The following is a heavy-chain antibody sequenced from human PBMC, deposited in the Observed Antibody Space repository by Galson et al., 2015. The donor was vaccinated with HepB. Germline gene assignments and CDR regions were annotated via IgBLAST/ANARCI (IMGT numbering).Heavy chain of an antibody. CDR3: ATGYSYGYPSNY. V-gene: IGHV1-24*01. J-gene: IGHJ4*02. CDR1: GYTLTELS. D-gene: IGHD5-18*01. CDR2: FDPEDGET. Sequence: SVKVSCKVSGYTLTELSMHWVRQAPGKGLEWMGGFDPEDGETIYAQKFQGRVTMTEDTPTDTAYMELSSLRSEDTAVYYCATGYSYGYPSNYWGQGTLVTVSS.